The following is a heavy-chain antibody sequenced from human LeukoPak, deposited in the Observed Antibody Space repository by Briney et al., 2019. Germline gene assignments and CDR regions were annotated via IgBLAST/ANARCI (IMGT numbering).Heavy chain of an antibody. Sequence: SSETLSLTCTVSGGSISSGGYYWSWIRQHPGKGLEWIGYIYYSGSTYYNPSLKSRVTISVDTSKNQFSLKLSSVTAADTAVYYCARERVAKWYFDYWGQGTLVTVSS. D-gene: IGHD1-26*01. CDR3: ARERVAKWYFDY. CDR1: GGSISSGGYY. J-gene: IGHJ4*02. CDR2: IYYSGST. V-gene: IGHV4-31*03.